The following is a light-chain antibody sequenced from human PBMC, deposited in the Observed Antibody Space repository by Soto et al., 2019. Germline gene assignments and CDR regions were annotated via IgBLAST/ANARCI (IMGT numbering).Light chain of an antibody. J-gene: IGLJ1*01. CDR3: QTWGTGIHV. Sequence: QSVLTQSPSASASLGASVKLTCTLSSGHSSYAIAWHQQQPEKGPRYLMKLNSDGSHSKGDGIPDRFPGSSSGAERYLIISSLQSEDEADYYCQTWGTGIHVFGTGTKLTVL. CDR1: SGHSSYA. CDR2: LNSDGSH. V-gene: IGLV4-69*01.